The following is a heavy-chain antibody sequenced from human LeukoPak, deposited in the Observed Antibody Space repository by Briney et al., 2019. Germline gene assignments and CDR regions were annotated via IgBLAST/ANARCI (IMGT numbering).Heavy chain of an antibody. CDR1: GYTFTSYG. D-gene: IGHD2-15*01. J-gene: IGHJ5*02. CDR2: TSAYNGNT. Sequence: ASVKVSCKASGYTFTSYGISWVRQAPGQGLEWMGWTSAYNGNTNYAQKLQGRVTMTTDTSTSTAYMELRSLRSDDTAVYYCARERYCSGGSCYNWFDPWGQGTLVTVSS. V-gene: IGHV1-18*01. CDR3: ARERYCSGGSCYNWFDP.